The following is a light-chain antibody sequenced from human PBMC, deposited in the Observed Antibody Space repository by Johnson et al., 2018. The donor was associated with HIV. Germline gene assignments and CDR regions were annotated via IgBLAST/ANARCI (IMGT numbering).Light chain of an antibody. J-gene: IGLJ1*01. Sequence: QSVLTQPPSVSAAPGQKVTISCSGSSSNIGNNYVSWYQQFPERAPKLLIYDNTKRPSGIPDRFSGSKSDASATLAITGLQTGDEADYYCGTWDSSLSAPYVFGTGTKVTVL. CDR1: SSNIGNNY. CDR2: DNT. V-gene: IGLV1-51*01. CDR3: GTWDSSLSAPYV.